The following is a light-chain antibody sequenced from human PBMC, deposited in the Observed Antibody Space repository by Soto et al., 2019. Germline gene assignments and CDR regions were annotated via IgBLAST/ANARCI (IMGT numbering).Light chain of an antibody. J-gene: IGLJ1*01. CDR1: SSDVGGYNY. V-gene: IGLV2-8*01. Sequence: QSVLTQPPSASGSPGQSVTISCTGTSSDVGGYNYVSWYQQHPGKAPKLMIYEVSKRPSGVPDRFSGSKSGNTASLTVSGLQAEDEADYYCSSYAGSKAYVFGNGTKVTV. CDR3: SSYAGSKAYV. CDR2: EVS.